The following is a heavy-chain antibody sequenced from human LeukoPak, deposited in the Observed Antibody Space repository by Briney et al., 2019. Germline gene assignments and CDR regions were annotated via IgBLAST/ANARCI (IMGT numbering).Heavy chain of an antibody. CDR1: GFTFSGYA. V-gene: IGHV3-23*01. D-gene: IGHD5-18*01. CDR2: ISGSGGST. Sequence: PGGSLRLSCAASGFTFSGYAMSWVRQAPGKGLEWVSAISGSGGSTYYADSVKGRFTISRDNSKNPLYLQMNGLRAEDTAVYYCAKSGNSYGDGYWGQGTRVTVSS. CDR3: AKSGNSYGDGY. J-gene: IGHJ4*02.